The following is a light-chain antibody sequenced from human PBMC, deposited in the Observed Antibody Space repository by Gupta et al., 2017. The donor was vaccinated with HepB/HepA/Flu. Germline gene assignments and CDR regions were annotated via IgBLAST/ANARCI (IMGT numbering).Light chain of an antibody. CDR3: QGDANLLYT. J-gene: IGKJ2*01. CDR1: QEIRNY. Sequence: DIQVTQSPSSLSASGGDRVTITCQASQEIRNYLNWYQQKPGKGPKLLIYDASNLEVGVPTRFSGSGFGTDFTFTISSRQLKDFATYYFQGDANLLYTFGQGTKLEIK. CDR2: DAS. V-gene: IGKV1-33*01.